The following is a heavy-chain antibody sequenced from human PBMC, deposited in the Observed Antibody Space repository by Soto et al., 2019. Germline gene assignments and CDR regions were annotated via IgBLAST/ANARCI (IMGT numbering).Heavy chain of an antibody. CDR2: IWYDGTNK. CDR1: GFTFSSCG. Sequence: GGSLRLSCAASGFTFSSCGMHWVRQAPGKGLDWVAVIWYDGTNKYYADSVKGRFTISRDNSRNTLYLQMNSLRAEDTAVYYCVRGDYYESNGPFSDAFDVWGQGTMVTVSS. J-gene: IGHJ3*01. CDR3: VRGDYYESNGPFSDAFDV. D-gene: IGHD3-16*01. V-gene: IGHV3-33*01.